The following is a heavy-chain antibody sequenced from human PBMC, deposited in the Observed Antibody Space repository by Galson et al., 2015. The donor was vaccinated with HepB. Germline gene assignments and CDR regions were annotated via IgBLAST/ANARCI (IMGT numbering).Heavy chain of an antibody. CDR3: ARVPHRLDYSNHPFYYYGMDV. V-gene: IGHV2-5*02. J-gene: IGHJ6*02. Sequence: PALVKPTQTLTLTCTFSGFSLSTRGVGVGWIRQPPGKALEWLALIHWDDDKRYSPSLKSRLTITKDTAKNQFSLKVNSVTAADTAVYYCARVPHRLDYSNHPFYYYGMDVWGQGTTVTVSS. CDR2: IHWDDDK. CDR1: GFSLSTRGVG. D-gene: IGHD4-11*01.